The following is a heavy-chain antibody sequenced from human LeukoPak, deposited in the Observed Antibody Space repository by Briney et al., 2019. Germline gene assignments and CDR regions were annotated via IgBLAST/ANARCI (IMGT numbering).Heavy chain of an antibody. CDR2: IYYSGST. D-gene: IGHD3-9*01. CDR3: ARDTPYYDILTGRRNMDA. Sequence: PSQTLSLTCTVSGGSISSGDYYWSWIRQPPGKGLEWIGYIYYSGSTYYNPSLKSRVTISVDTSKNQFSLKLSSVTAADTAVYYCARDTPYYDILTGRRNMDAWGKGTTVTVSS. J-gene: IGHJ6*03. V-gene: IGHV4-30-4*08. CDR1: GGSISSGDYY.